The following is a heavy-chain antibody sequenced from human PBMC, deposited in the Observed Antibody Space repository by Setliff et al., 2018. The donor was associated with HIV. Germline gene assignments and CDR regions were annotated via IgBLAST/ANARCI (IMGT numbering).Heavy chain of an antibody. CDR1: GDNLTSYT. D-gene: IGHD3-16*01. V-gene: IGHV1-3*01. Sequence: KVSCKASGDNLTSYTFHWVRQAPGQTPEWMGWINPDNGNTQYSQKFRGRVTMTRDTSANTVFMQMSSLRSEDTSIFYCAMTKMIYYFDYWGPGTLVTVSS. J-gene: IGHJ4*02. CDR3: AMTKMIYYFDY. CDR2: INPDNGNT.